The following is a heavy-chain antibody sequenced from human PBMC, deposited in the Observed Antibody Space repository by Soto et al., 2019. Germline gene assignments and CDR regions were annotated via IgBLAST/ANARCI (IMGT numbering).Heavy chain of an antibody. J-gene: IGHJ5*02. V-gene: IGHV1-18*01. CDR3: ARDGCTNGVCYLNWFDP. Sequence: ASVKVSCKASGYTFTSYGSSWVRQAPGQGLEWMGWISAYNGNTNYAQKLQGRVTMTTDTSTSTAYMELRSLRSDDTAVYYCARDGCTNGVCYLNWFDPWGQGTLVTVSS. CDR1: GYTFTSYG. CDR2: ISAYNGNT. D-gene: IGHD2-8*01.